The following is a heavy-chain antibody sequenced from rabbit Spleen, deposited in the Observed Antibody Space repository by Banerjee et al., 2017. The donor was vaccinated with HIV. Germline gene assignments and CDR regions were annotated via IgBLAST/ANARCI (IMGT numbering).Heavy chain of an antibody. CDR1: GIDFNSDYD. V-gene: IGHV1S40*01. J-gene: IGHJ3*01. CDR3: ARAIVPWLGLTRLDL. D-gene: IGHD4-1*01. Sequence: QSLEESGGDLVKPGASLTLTCTASGIDFNSDYDMCWVRQAPGKGLEWIACIDSGNSGDTYYANWVNGRFTISKTSSTVDLKMTSLTAADTATYFCARAIVPWLGLTRLDLWGQGTLVTVS. CDR2: IDSGNSGDT.